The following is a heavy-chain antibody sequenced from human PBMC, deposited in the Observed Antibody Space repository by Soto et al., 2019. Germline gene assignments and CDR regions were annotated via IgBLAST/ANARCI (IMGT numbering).Heavy chain of an antibody. CDR2: IYYSGSA. V-gene: IGHV4-39*01. CDR1: GGSISISSYY. D-gene: IGHD2-15*01. Sequence: QPQLQESGPGLVKPSETLSLTCTVSGGSISISSYYWGWIRQPPGKGLEWIGSIYYSGSAYYNPSLKSRVTIFADTSKNQFSLKLSSVTAADTAVYYCARLVNHGDFQHWGQGTLVIVSS. CDR3: ARLVNHGDFQH. J-gene: IGHJ1*01.